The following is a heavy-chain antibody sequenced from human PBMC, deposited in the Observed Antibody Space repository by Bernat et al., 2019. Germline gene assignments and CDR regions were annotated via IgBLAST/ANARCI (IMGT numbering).Heavy chain of an antibody. D-gene: IGHD3-10*01. CDR3: ARPALSTANPGGYFQH. CDR2: IWYDGSNK. Sequence: QVQLVESGGGVVQPGRSLRLSCAASGFTFSSYGMHWVRQAPGKGLEWVAVIWYDGSNKYYADSVKGRFTISRDNSKNTLYLQMNSLRAEDTAVYYCARPALSTANPGGYFQHWGQGTLVTVSS. J-gene: IGHJ1*01. V-gene: IGHV3-33*01. CDR1: GFTFSSYG.